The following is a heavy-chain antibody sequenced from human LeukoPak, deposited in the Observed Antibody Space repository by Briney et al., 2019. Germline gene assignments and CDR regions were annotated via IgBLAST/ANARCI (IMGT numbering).Heavy chain of an antibody. CDR3: ARATHSSSALDY. CDR2: IYTSGST. CDR1: GGSISSYY. V-gene: IGHV4-4*07. D-gene: IGHD6-13*01. J-gene: IGHJ4*02. Sequence: SETLSLTCTVSGGSISSYYWSWIRQPAGKGLEWIGRIYTSGSTNYNPSLKSRVSISVDASKNQFSLELNSVTAADTAVYYCARATHSSSALDYWGQGTLVTVSS.